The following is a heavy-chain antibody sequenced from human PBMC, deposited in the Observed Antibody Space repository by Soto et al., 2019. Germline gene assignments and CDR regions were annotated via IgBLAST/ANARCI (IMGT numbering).Heavy chain of an antibody. Sequence: RLSCAASGFTFSSYAMSWVRQAPGKGLEWVSAISGSGGSTYYADSVKGRFTISRDNSKNTLYLQMNSLRAEDTAVYYCAKGTAARPGGGFFGSWGQGSRVTVSS. CDR1: GFTFSSYA. D-gene: IGHD6-6*01. V-gene: IGHV3-23*01. J-gene: IGHJ4*02. CDR3: AKGTAARPGGGFFGS. CDR2: ISGSGGST.